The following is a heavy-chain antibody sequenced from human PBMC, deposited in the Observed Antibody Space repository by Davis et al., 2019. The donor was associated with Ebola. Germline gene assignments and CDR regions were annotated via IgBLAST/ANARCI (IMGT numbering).Heavy chain of an antibody. Sequence: GESLKISCSASGFTFEDYAMHWVRQVSGKGLEWVSLIGGAGSDTYYADSVKGRFTISRDNTKNSLFLQMNSLRNEDTAVYYCAKAHYYCDSSDLDSWGQGALVTVSS. CDR3: AKAHYYCDSSDLDS. CDR1: GFTFEDYA. V-gene: IGHV3-43*02. D-gene: IGHD3-22*01. CDR2: IGGAGSDT. J-gene: IGHJ4*02.